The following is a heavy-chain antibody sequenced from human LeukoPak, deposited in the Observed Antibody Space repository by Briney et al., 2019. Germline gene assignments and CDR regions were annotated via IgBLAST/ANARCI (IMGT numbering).Heavy chain of an antibody. CDR1: GDSVSSNSAA. Sequence: SQTLSLTCAISGDSVSSNSAAWNWIRQSPSRGLEWLGRTYYRSKWYNDYAVSVKSRITINPDTSKNQFSLQLNSVTPEDTAVYYCARAPSRPTVTTLHLDYWGQGTLVTVSS. CDR3: ARAPSRPTVTTLHLDY. CDR2: TYYRSKWYN. D-gene: IGHD4-11*01. J-gene: IGHJ4*02. V-gene: IGHV6-1*01.